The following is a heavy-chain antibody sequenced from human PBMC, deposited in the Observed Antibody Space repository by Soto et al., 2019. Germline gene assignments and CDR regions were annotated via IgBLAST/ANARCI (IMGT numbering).Heavy chain of an antibody. CDR3: AKFSVGTVRTSGWCNWFDP. CDR2: IRVGGGDT. D-gene: IGHD6-19*01. Sequence: EVRLLESGGGLAQPGGSRRLSCAASGFTFSSSAMNWVRQAPGKGLEWVSSIRVGGGDTFYAARVRGRFTVSSDISRSTLYLQMNSLRAEDTAIYYGAKFSVGTVRTSGWCNWFDPWGQGTLVTVSS. V-gene: IGHV3-23*01. J-gene: IGHJ5*02. CDR1: GFTFSSSA.